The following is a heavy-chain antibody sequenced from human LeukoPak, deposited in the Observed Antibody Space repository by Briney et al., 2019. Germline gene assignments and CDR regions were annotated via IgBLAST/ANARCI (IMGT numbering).Heavy chain of an antibody. Sequence: GGSLRLSCAGSGFTVSSNYMSWVRQAPGKGLEWVSVLYSGGSTYYADSVTGRFTISRDNSKNTLYLQMNSLRAEDTAVYYCARDSTYYYDSGSSGPHYFDNWGQGTLVTVSS. D-gene: IGHD3-10*01. CDR1: GFTVSSNY. V-gene: IGHV3-66*01. CDR2: LYSGGST. J-gene: IGHJ4*02. CDR3: ARDSTYYYDSGSSGPHYFDN.